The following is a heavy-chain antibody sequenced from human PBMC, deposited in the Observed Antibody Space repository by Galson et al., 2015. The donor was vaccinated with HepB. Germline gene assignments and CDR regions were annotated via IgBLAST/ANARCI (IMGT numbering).Heavy chain of an antibody. D-gene: IGHD5-12*01. CDR2: IIPIFGIA. CDR1: GGTFSSYA. V-gene: IGHV1-69*13. CDR3: ARSGYEDSYFDY. Sequence: SVKVSCKASGGTFSSYAISWVRQAPGQGLEWMGGIIPIFGIANYAQKFQGRVTITADESTSTAYMELSSLRSEDTAVYYCARSGYEDSYFDYWGQGTLVTVSS. J-gene: IGHJ4*02.